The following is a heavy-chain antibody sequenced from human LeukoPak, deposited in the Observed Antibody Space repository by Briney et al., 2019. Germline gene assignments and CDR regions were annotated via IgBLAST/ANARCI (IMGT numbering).Heavy chain of an antibody. D-gene: IGHD4-17*01. J-gene: IGHJ4*02. CDR1: GFTFSSYE. Sequence: GGSLRLSCAASGFTFSSYEMNWVRQAPGKGLEWVSYISSSGSTIYYADSVKGRFTISRDNAKNSLYLQMNSPRAEDTAVYYCARDLSPYGDYRQRYFDYWGQGTLVTVSS. CDR2: ISSSGSTI. CDR3: ARDLSPYGDYRQRYFDY. V-gene: IGHV3-48*03.